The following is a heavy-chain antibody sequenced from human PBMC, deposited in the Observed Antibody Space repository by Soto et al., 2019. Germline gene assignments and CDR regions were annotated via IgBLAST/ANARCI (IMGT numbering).Heavy chain of an antibody. CDR1: GYTFTSYG. Sequence: QVQLVQSGAEVKKPGASVKVSCKASGYTFTSYGISWVRQAPGQGLEWMGWISAYNGNTNYAQKLQGRVTMTTDTSTSTAYMELRSLRSDDTAVYYLARFFQGEQGLVSHFYYFGMDVWGQGTTVTVSS. V-gene: IGHV1-18*01. CDR3: ARFFQGEQGLVSHFYYFGMDV. D-gene: IGHD6-19*01. CDR2: ISAYNGNT. J-gene: IGHJ6*02.